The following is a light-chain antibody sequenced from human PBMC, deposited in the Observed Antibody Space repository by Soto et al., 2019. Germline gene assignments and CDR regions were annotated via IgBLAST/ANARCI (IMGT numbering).Light chain of an antibody. J-gene: IGKJ2*01. CDR3: QQYDNWPPMYT. CDR1: QSVTYN. Sequence: EIVMTQSPATLSVSPGERATLSCRASQSVTYNLAWYQQRPGQAPRLLIYSASTRATGIPARFSGSGSGTEFTLTISSLQSEDFAVYYCQQYDNWPPMYTFGQGTKLEIK. V-gene: IGKV3-15*01. CDR2: SAS.